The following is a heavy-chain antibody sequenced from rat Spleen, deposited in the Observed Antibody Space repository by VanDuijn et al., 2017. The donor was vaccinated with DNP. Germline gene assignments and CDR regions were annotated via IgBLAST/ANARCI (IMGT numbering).Heavy chain of an antibody. Sequence: QVQLKESGPGLVQPSQTLSLTCTVSGFSLTNYNVHWVRQPPGKGLEWMGMIWPGGNPDYISTLKPRLRISRDTAKSQVFLTMNSLQTEDTGIYYCTRNENSGYDSALDAWGQGTSVTVSS. CDR1: GFSLTNYN. J-gene: IGHJ4*01. CDR3: TRNENSGYDSALDA. V-gene: IGHV2S13*01. D-gene: IGHD4-3*01. CDR2: IWPGGNP.